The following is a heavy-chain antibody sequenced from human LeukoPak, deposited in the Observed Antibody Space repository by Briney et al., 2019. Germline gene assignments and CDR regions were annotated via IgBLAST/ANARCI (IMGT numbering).Heavy chain of an antibody. J-gene: IGHJ4*02. V-gene: IGHV3-11*01. CDR1: GFIFTDFY. CDR2: ISSSGNTI. D-gene: IGHD3-22*01. CDR3: ARGFARRFSSILVRGFDS. Sequence: PGGSLRLSCAASGFIFTDFYMSWIRQAPGKGLEWVSYISSSGNTIYYRDSVKGRFTVSRDNTKNSLVLQMESLRADDTAVYFCARGFARRFSSILVRGFDSWGQGALVTVSS.